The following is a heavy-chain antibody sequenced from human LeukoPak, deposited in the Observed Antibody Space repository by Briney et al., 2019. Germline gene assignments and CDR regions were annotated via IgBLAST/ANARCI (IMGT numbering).Heavy chain of an antibody. V-gene: IGHV3-21*01. CDR2: ISSSSSYI. CDR3: ARSPVTMVRGVINYFDY. D-gene: IGHD3-10*01. CDR1: GFTFSSYS. Sequence: GGSLRLSCAASGFTFSSYSTNWVRQAPGKGLEWVSSISSSSSYIYYADSVKGRFTTSRDNAKNSLYLQMNSLRAEDTAVYYCARSPVTMVRGVINYFDYWGQGTLVTVSS. J-gene: IGHJ4*02.